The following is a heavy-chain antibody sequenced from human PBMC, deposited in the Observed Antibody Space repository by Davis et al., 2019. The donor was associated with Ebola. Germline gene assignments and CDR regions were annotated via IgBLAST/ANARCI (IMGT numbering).Heavy chain of an antibody. V-gene: IGHV4-34*01. Sequence: MPSETLSLTCAVYGGSFSGYYWSWIRQPPGKGLEWIGEINHSGSTNYNPSLKSRVTISVDTSKNQFSLKLSSVTAADTAVYYCARGLSNSQVDYWGQGTLVTVS. CDR3: ARGLSNSQVDY. CDR2: INHSGST. CDR1: GGSFSGYY. D-gene: IGHD4-23*01. J-gene: IGHJ4*02.